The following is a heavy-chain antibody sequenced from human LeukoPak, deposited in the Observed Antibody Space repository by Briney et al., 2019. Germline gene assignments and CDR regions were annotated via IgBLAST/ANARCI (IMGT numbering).Heavy chain of an antibody. CDR2: IYSGGST. Sequence: GGSLGLSCAASGFTVSSNYMSWVRQALGKGLEWVSVIYSGGSTYYADSVKGRFTISRDNSKNTLYLQMNSLRAEDTAVYYCASYPRVIQLLLWGQGTLVTVSS. V-gene: IGHV3-53*01. D-gene: IGHD5-18*01. J-gene: IGHJ4*02. CDR3: ASYPRVIQLLL. CDR1: GFTVSSNY.